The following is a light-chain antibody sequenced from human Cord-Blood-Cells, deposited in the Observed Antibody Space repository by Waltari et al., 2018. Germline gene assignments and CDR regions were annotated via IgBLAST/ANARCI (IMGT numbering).Light chain of an antibody. Sequence: IQMTPSPSGLSASVGDRVTITCRASQSSSSFLNWYQQKPGKAPKLLIYLASSLQSGVPSRVSGSGSGTDFTLTISSLQPESFATYYCQQSYITPLPTFGQGTKVEIK. CDR1: QSSSSF. CDR2: LAS. J-gene: IGKJ1*01. V-gene: IGKV1-39*01. CDR3: QQSYITPLPT.